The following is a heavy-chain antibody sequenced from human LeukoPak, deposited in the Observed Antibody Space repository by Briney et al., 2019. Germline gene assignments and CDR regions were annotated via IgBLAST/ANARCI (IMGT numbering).Heavy chain of an antibody. J-gene: IGHJ3*02. Sequence: GGSLRLSCAASGFTFSSYSMNWVRQAPGKGLEWVSYISSSSSTIYYADSVKGRFTISRDNAKNSLYLRMNSLRAEDTAVYYCARAKRNGFDIWGQGTMISVSS. V-gene: IGHV3-48*01. CDR1: GFTFSSYS. CDR2: ISSSSSTI. CDR3: ARAKRNGFDI.